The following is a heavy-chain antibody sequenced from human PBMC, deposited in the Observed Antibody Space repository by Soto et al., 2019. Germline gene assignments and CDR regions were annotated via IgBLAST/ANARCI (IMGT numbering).Heavy chain of an antibody. CDR3: AHGDPLAVHY. CDR2: IYWNGIE. J-gene: IGHJ4*02. V-gene: IGHV2-5*01. CDR1: GFSLSNSGES. Sequence: QITLEESGPAVVKPTQTLTLTCTFSGFSLSNSGESVGWIRQPPGKALEWLGLIYWNGIERYNPSLPRRLSITTDTPKNHVLLTVTNMDPVDTAMYFCAHGDPLAVHYWGQGTLLTLSP. D-gene: IGHD3-10*01.